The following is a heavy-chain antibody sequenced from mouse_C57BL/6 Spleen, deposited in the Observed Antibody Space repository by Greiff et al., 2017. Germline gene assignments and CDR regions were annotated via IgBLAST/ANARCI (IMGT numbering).Heavy chain of an antibody. D-gene: IGHD4-1*01. Sequence: EVQLQQSGPGMVKPSQSLSLTCTVTGYSITSGYDWHWIRHFPGNKLEWMGYISYSGSTNYNPSLKSRISITHDTSKNHFFLKLNSVTTEDTATYYCARGGGLTGTFDYWGQGTTLTVSS. CDR2: ISYSGST. CDR1: GYSITSGYD. V-gene: IGHV3-1*01. J-gene: IGHJ2*01. CDR3: ARGGGLTGTFDY.